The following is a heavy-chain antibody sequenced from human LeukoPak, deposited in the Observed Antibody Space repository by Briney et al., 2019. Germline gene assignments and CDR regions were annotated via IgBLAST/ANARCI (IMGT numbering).Heavy chain of an antibody. D-gene: IGHD6-19*01. V-gene: IGHV4-61*02. CDR3: ARYSSGWYGGGYYYYGMDV. CDR1: GGSISSGSYY. Sequence: SETLSLTCTVSGGSISSGSYYWSWIRQPAGKGLEWIGRIYASGSTNYNPSLKSRVTISVDMSKNQFSLKLSSVTAADTAVYYCARYSSGWYGGGYYYYGMDVWGQGTTVTVSS. CDR2: IYASGST. J-gene: IGHJ6*02.